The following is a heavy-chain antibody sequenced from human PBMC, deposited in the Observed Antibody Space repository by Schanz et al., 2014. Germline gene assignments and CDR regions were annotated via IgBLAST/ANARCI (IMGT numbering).Heavy chain of an antibody. CDR2: INSAGTT. J-gene: IGHJ4*02. CDR1: GFSVSNTY. D-gene: IGHD3-10*01. Sequence: LVESGGGLIQPGGFLRLSCAVSGFSVSNTYMHWVRQPPGKGLEWVSVINSAGTTYYADSVKGRFTFSRDSSKNTVYLQMDSLRADDTSVYYCARGRGYIIGQWGQGILVTVSS. V-gene: IGHV3-53*01. CDR3: ARGRGYIIGQ.